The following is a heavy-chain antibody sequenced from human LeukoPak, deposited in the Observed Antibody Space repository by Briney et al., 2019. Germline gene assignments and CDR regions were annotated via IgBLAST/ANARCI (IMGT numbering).Heavy chain of an antibody. CDR1: GYTFTAYY. D-gene: IGHD2-2*02. CDR2: ITPNSGGT. CDR3: ARGFRLSAIEDWFDP. Sequence: GASVKVSCKASGYTFTAYYVHWVRQAPGQGLEWMGWITPNSGGTKYAQKFQGRVTMTRDTSISTAYMELSGLRSDDTAVYYCARGFRLSAIEDWFDPWAREPWSPSPQ. V-gene: IGHV1-2*02. J-gene: IGHJ5*02.